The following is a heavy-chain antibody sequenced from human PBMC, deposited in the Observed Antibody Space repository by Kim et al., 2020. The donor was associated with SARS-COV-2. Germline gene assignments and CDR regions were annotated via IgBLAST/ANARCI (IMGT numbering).Heavy chain of an antibody. CDR1: GFTFSSYE. CDR2: ISSSGSTI. CDR3: ARDSNYYDSSGYHFDY. J-gene: IGHJ4*02. D-gene: IGHD3-22*01. Sequence: GGSLRLSCAASGFTFSSYEMNWVRQAPGNGLEWVSYISSSGSTIYYADSVKGRFTISRDNAKNSLYLQMNSLRAEDTAVYYCARDSNYYDSSGYHFDYWGQGTLVTVSS. V-gene: IGHV3-48*03.